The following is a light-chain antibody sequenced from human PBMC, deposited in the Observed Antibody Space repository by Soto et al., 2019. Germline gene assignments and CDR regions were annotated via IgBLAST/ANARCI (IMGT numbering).Light chain of an antibody. CDR1: QSFSGY. CDR3: QQRSNWPPVIT. CDR2: DAS. V-gene: IGKV3-11*01. Sequence: DILLTQSPATLSLSPGERATLSCRASQSFSGYLAWYQQKPGQAPRLLIYDASKRATGIPARFSGRGSGTDFTLTISSLEPEDFAVYYCQQRSNWPPVITFGQETRLEIK. J-gene: IGKJ5*01.